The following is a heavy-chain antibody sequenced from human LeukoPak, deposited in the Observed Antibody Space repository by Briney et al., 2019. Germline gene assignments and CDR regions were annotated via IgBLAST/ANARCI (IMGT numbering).Heavy chain of an antibody. V-gene: IGHV1-46*01. Sequence: ASVKVSCKASGYTFTSYDFNWLRQAPGQGLEWMGIINPSGGSTSYAQKFQGRVTMTRDTSTSTVYMELSSLRSEDTAVYYCARVPKGAPLAGAFDIWGQGTMVTVSS. CDR3: ARVPKGAPLAGAFDI. J-gene: IGHJ3*02. CDR1: GYTFTSYD. CDR2: INPSGGST. D-gene: IGHD1-26*01.